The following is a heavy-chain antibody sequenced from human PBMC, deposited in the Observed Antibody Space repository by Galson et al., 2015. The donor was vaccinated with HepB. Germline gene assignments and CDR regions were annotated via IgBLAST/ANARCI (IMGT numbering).Heavy chain of an antibody. D-gene: IGHD3-22*01. V-gene: IGHV3-15*07. CDR1: GFTFSNAW. J-gene: IGHJ4*02. Sequence: SLRLSCAASGFTFSNAWMNWVRQAPGKGLEWVGRIKSKTDGGTTDYAAPVKGRLTISRYDSKNTLYLQMNSLKTEDTAVYYCTTDPHYYYSSGYPRTVDYWGQGTLVTVSS. CDR2: IKSKTDGGTT. CDR3: TTDPHYYYSSGYPRTVDY.